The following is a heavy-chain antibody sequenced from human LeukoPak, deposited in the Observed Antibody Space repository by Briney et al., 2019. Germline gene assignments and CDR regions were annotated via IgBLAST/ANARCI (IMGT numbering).Heavy chain of an antibody. V-gene: IGHV3-23*01. CDR3: ASSIVVTQYFQH. CDR1: GFTFRNYA. CDR2: ISGSGGST. J-gene: IGHJ1*01. Sequence: GGSLRLSCAASGFTFRNYAMSWVRQAPGKGLEWVSAISGSGGSTYYADSVKGRFTISRDNSKNTLYLQMNSLRAEDTAVYYCASSIVVTQYFQHWGQGTLVTVSS. D-gene: IGHD3-22*01.